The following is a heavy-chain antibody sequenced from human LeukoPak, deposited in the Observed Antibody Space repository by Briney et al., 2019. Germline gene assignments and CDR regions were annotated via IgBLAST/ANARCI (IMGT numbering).Heavy chain of an antibody. V-gene: IGHV5-51*01. J-gene: IGHJ3*02. CDR1: GSRFTSYW. CDR2: IYPGDSDT. CDR3: ARHPPYGDYGPDAFDI. D-gene: IGHD4-17*01. Sequence: GESLKISCKGSGSRFTSYWIGWVRQMPGKGLEWMGTIYPGDSDTRYSPSFQGQVTISADKSISTAYLQWSSLKASDTAMYYCARHPPYGDYGPDAFDIWGQGTMVTVSS.